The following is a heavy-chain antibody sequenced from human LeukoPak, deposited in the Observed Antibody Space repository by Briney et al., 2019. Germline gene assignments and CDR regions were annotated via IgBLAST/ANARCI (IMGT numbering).Heavy chain of an antibody. Sequence: GGSLRLSCAASGFTFSSYAMSWVRQAPGKGLEWVSAISGSGGSTYYADSVKGRFTISRDNSKNTLYLQMNSLRAEDTGIYYCAKGKVNHLGALDYWGQGALVTVSS. CDR1: GFTFSSYA. D-gene: IGHD1-26*01. CDR2: ISGSGGST. CDR3: AKGKVNHLGALDY. J-gene: IGHJ4*02. V-gene: IGHV3-23*01.